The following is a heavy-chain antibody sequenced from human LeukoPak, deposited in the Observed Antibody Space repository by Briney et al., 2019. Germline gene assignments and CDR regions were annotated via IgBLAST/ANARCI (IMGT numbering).Heavy chain of an antibody. D-gene: IGHD6-6*01. Sequence: ASVKVSCKASGYTFTSYDINWVRQATGQGLEWMGWMNPNSGNTGYAQKFQGRVTITRNTSISTAYMELSSLRSEDTAVYYCARDCYSSSSGVNYMDVWGKGTTVTVSS. CDR1: GYTFTSYD. J-gene: IGHJ6*03. V-gene: IGHV1-8*03. CDR3: ARDCYSSSSGVNYMDV. CDR2: MNPNSGNT.